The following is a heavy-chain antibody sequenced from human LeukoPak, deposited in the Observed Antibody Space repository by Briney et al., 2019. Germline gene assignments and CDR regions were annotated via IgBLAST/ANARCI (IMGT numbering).Heavy chain of an antibody. CDR3: AREEDSYGYFDFDY. J-gene: IGHJ4*02. Sequence: SETLSLTCTVSGYSISSGYYWGWIRQPPGKGLGWIGSIYHSGSTYYNPSLKSRVTISVDTSKNQFSLQLSSVTAADTAVYYCAREEDSYGYFDFDYWGQGTLVTVSS. V-gene: IGHV4-38-2*02. CDR1: GYSISSGYY. D-gene: IGHD5-18*01. CDR2: IYHSGST.